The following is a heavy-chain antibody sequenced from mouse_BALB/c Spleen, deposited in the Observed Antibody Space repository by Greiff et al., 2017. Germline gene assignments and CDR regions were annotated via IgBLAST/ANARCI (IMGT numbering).Heavy chain of an antibody. CDR1: GFSLTSYG. D-gene: IGHD2-4*01. Sequence: VKLMESGPGLVAPSQSLSITCTVSGFSLTSYGVHWVRQPPGKGLEWLGVIWAGGSTNYNSALMSRLSISKDNSKSQVFLKMNSLQTDDTAMYYCARDYYYDYDGVYFDYWGQGTTLTVSS. V-gene: IGHV2-9*02. CDR2: IWAGGST. J-gene: IGHJ2*01. CDR3: ARDYYYDYDGVYFDY.